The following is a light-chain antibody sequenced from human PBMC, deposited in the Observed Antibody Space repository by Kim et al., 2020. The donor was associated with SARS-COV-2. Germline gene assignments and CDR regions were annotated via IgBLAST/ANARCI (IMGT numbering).Light chain of an antibody. Sequence: SPGERATLSSRASQSVSSYLAWYQQKPGQAPRLLIYDASNRATGIPARFSGSGSGTDFTLIISSLEPEDFAVYYCQQLSNWPPITFGQGTRLEIK. CDR2: DAS. J-gene: IGKJ5*01. CDR1: QSVSSY. V-gene: IGKV3-11*01. CDR3: QQLSNWPPIT.